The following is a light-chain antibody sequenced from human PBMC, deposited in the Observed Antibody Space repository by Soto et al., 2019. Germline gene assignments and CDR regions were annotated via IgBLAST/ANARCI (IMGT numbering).Light chain of an antibody. V-gene: IGLV2-14*01. Sequence: QSALTQPASVSGSPGQSITISCTGTRSDIGGYDYVSWFQQHPGKAPKLMIFDVSNWPSGVAYRFSGSKSGNTASLTISGLQAEDEADYYCSSYTSNNTRVFGGGTKVTV. CDR2: DVS. CDR1: RSDIGGYDY. CDR3: SSYTSNNTRV. J-gene: IGLJ3*02.